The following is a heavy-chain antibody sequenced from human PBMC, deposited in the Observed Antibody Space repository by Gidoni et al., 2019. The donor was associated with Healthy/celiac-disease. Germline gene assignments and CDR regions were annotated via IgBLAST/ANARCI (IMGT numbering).Heavy chain of an antibody. CDR2: ISGSGGST. D-gene: IGHD3-10*01. Sequence: EVQLLASGGRLVQPVGDLRLSCAPPGFTFSSYALIWVRQAPGKGLGWVSAISGSGGSTYYADSVKGRFTISRDNSKNTLYLQMNSLRAEDTAVYYCAKEVHRDWFDPWGQGTLVTVSS. CDR1: GFTFSSYA. CDR3: AKEVHRDWFDP. V-gene: IGHV3-23*01. J-gene: IGHJ5*02.